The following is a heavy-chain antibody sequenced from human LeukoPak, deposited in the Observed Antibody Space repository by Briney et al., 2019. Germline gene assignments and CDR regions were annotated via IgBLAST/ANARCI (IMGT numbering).Heavy chain of an antibody. CDR2: IYHSGST. J-gene: IGHJ4*02. Sequence: SETLSLTCAVYGGSFSGYYWSWIRQPPGKGLEWIGEIYHSGSTNYNPSLKSRVTISVDKSKNQFSLKLSSVTAADTAVYYCAKLGYCSGGSCYAPDYWGEGTLVTVSS. CDR1: GGSFSGYY. D-gene: IGHD2-15*01. CDR3: AKLGYCSGGSCYAPDY. V-gene: IGHV4-34*01.